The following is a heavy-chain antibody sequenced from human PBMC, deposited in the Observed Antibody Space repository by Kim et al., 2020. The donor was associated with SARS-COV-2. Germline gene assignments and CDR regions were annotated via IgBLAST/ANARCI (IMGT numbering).Heavy chain of an antibody. D-gene: IGHD3-22*01. CDR2: IYPGDSDT. V-gene: IGHV5-51*01. CDR3: ERLVRKYYYDSSGYYYFDY. J-gene: IGHJ4*02. CDR1: GYSFTSYW. Sequence: GESLKISCKGSGYSFTSYWIGWVRQMPGKGLEWMGIIYPGDSDTRYSPSFQGQVTISADKSISTAYLQWSSLKASDTAMYYCERLVRKYYYDSSGYYYFDYWGQGTLVTVSS.